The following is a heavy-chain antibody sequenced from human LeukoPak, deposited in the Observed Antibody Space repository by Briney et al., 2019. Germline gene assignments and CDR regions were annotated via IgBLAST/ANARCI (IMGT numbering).Heavy chain of an antibody. CDR3: ATRKLGNDY. V-gene: IGHV4-59*02. CDR2: IYYTGT. Sequence: ASETLSLTCTVSGGSVSDYYWSWIRQSPGKGLEWIGYIYYTGTSYNPSLKSRVTISADTSKNQFSLKLYSVTAADTAVYYCATRKLGNDYWGQGTLVTVSS. CDR1: GGSVSDYY. D-gene: IGHD7-27*01. J-gene: IGHJ4*02.